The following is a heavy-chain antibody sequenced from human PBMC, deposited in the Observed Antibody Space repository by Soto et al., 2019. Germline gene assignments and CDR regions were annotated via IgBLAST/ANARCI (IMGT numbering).Heavy chain of an antibody. CDR1: GYTFTSYA. V-gene: IGHV1-3*01. J-gene: IGHJ1*01. Sequence: GASVKVSCKACGYTFTSYAMHWVCQAPGQRLEWMGWINAGNGNTKYSQKFQGRVTITRDTSASTAYMELSSLRSEDTAVYYCALRYFDPKRYFQQWGQGTLVTVSS. D-gene: IGHD3-9*01. CDR3: ALRYFDPKRYFQQ. CDR2: INAGNGNT.